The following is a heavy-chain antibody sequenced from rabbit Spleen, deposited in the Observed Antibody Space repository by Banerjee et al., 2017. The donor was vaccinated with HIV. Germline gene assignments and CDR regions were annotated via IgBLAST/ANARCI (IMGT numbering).Heavy chain of an antibody. J-gene: IGHJ4*01. CDR1: GVSFSSSSY. V-gene: IGHV1S45*01. Sequence: QEHLKESGGGLVQPGGSLKLSCTASGVSFSSSSYVCWVRQAPGKGLEWIACIDAGSSGFTYFATWAKGRFTCSRTSSTTVTLQMTSLTAADTATYFCARDLTSVVGWNFNLWGQGTLVTVS. D-gene: IGHD1-1*01. CDR3: ARDLTSVVGWNFNL. CDR2: IDAGSSGFT.